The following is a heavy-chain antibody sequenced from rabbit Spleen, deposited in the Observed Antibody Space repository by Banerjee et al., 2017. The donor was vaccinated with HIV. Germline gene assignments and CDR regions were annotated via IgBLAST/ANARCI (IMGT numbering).Heavy chain of an antibody. CDR2: IYTGSSGNT. V-gene: IGHV1S40*01. Sequence: QSLEESGGDLVKPGASLTLTCTASGFSFSSGYYMCWVRQAPGKGLEWIACIYTGSSGNTYHASWVNGRFSISKTSSTTVTLQMTSLTAADTATYFCARWGSSRGTYGDFNLWGPGTLVTVS. CDR1: GFSFSSGYY. J-gene: IGHJ4*01. CDR3: ARWGSSRGTYGDFNL. D-gene: IGHD1-1*01.